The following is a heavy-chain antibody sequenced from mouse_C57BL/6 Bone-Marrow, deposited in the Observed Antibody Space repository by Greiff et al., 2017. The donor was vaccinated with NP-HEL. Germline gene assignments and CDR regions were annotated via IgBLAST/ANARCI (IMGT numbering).Heavy chain of an antibody. D-gene: IGHD2-5*01. V-gene: IGHV1-39*01. Sequence: VQLPQSGPELVKPGASVKISCKASGYSFTDYNMNWVKQSNGKSLEWIGVINTNYGTISYNQKFKGKATLTVDQPSSTAYMQLNSLQSEDSAVYYFSKHAWFAYWGQGTLVTVSA. CDR1: GYSFTDYN. CDR2: INTNYGTI. CDR3: SKHAWFAY. J-gene: IGHJ3*01.